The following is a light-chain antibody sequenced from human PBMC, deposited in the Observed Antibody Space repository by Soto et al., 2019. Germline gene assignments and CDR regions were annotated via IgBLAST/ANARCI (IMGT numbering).Light chain of an antibody. J-gene: IGLJ2*01. CDR1: SSNIGSNP. V-gene: IGLV1-44*01. Sequence: QSVLTQPPSASGTPGQRVTISCSGSSSNIGSNPVNWYQQLPGAAPKLLIHNDNNRPSGVPDRFSGSKSGTSASLAISGLQSEDEPDYYCAAWDDSLNGVIFGGGTKLTVL. CDR2: NDN. CDR3: AAWDDSLNGVI.